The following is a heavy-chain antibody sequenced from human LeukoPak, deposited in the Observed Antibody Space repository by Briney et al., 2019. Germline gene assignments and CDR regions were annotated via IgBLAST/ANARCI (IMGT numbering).Heavy chain of an antibody. V-gene: IGHV3-23*01. CDR1: GFTFSMYA. CDR3: ASTITMVPGVMDY. Sequence: GGSLRLSCAASGFTFSMYAMSWVRQAPGKGLEWVSAISGSGGSTYYAEADSVKGRFTISRDNSKNTLYLQMNSLRAEDTALYSCASTITMVPGVMDYWGQGTLVTVSS. CDR2: ISGSGGST. J-gene: IGHJ4*02. D-gene: IGHD3-10*01.